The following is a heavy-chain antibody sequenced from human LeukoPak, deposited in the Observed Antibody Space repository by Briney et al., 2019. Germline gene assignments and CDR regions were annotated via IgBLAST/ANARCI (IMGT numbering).Heavy chain of an antibody. Sequence: SETLSLTCTVSGGSISSYYWSWIRQPPGKGLEWIGEINHSGSTNYNPSLKSRVTISVDTSKNQFSLKLSSVTAADTAEYYCARVRCSSTSCYLYSMDVWGQGTTVTVSS. CDR2: INHSGST. CDR3: ARVRCSSTSCYLYSMDV. CDR1: GGSISSYY. J-gene: IGHJ6*02. D-gene: IGHD2-2*01. V-gene: IGHV4-34*01.